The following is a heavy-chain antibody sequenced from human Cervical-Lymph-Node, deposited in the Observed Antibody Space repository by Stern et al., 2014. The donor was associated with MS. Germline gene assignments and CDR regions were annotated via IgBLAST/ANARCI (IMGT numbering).Heavy chain of an antibody. Sequence: VQLEESGPGLVKPSQTLSLTCTVSGGSISSGDYYWIWTRQPPGKGLEWIGHIHYTGNTYYNPSHNSRVATSEDTSQNQCLLKLSSVTAADTAVYYCARRFGELVHWFDPWGQGTLVTVSS. D-gene: IGHD3-10*01. V-gene: IGHV4-30-4*08. J-gene: IGHJ5*02. CDR2: IHYTGNT. CDR1: GGSISSGDYY. CDR3: ARRFGELVHWFDP.